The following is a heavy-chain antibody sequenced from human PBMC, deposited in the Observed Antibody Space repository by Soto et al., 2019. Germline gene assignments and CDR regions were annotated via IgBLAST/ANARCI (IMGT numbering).Heavy chain of an antibody. CDR3: ARSGDSSGYFWGIDH. CDR2: IDSSSGYS. V-gene: IGHV3-11*06. D-gene: IGHD3-22*01. Sequence: QVQLVESGGCLVKPGGSLRLSCADSGFTFSDYYMTWIRQAPGKGLQWVSHIDSSSGYSNYADSVKGRFAISRDNVKKSLYLHMNSLRAEDTAVYYCARSGDSSGYFWGIDHLGQGILVIVSS. CDR1: GFTFSDYY. J-gene: IGHJ4*02.